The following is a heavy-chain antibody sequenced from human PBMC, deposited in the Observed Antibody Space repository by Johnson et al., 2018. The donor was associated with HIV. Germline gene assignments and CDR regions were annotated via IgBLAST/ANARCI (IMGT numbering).Heavy chain of an antibody. J-gene: IGHJ3*02. Sequence: VQLVESGGGVVQPGRSLRLSCAASGFTFSSYAMYWVRQAPGKGLEWVSTISGSGGSTYYAVSVKGRFTISRANSKRTLYLQRNSLRAEDTAVYYCARAKDEDAFDIWGQGTMVTVSS. CDR2: ISGSGGST. CDR3: ARAKDEDAFDI. V-gene: IGHV3-23*04. CDR1: GFTFSSYA.